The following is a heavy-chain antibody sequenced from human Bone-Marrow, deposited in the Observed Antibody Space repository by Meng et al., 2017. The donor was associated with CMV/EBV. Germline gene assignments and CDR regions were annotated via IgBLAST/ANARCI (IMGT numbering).Heavy chain of an antibody. J-gene: IGHJ4*02. CDR1: GYTVSTYF. V-gene: IGHV1-2*02. Sequence: QAQLVQSGAEVKKPGASVKVSCKASGYTVSTYFIHWFRQAPGQGLQWMGWLNPYSGDTHFAQKFQGRVTMTSDTSTNAVYMDLSSLSYDDTAIYFCTRVGDSGFGLDYWGQGTLVTVSS. CDR3: TRVGDSGFGLDY. D-gene: IGHD2-21*02. CDR2: LNPYSGDT.